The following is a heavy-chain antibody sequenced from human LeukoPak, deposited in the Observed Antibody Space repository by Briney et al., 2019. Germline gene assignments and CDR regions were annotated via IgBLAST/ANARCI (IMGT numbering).Heavy chain of an antibody. Sequence: GSSVKVSCKASGGTFSSDTIGWVRQAPGQGLEWMGRVTPIFGTANYAQKFQGRVTITADKSTSTAYMELSSLRSEDTAVYYCAKSWYYMDVWGKGTTVTVSS. J-gene: IGHJ6*03. CDR2: VTPIFGTA. CDR1: GGTFSSDT. V-gene: IGHV1-69*08. CDR3: AKSWYYMDV.